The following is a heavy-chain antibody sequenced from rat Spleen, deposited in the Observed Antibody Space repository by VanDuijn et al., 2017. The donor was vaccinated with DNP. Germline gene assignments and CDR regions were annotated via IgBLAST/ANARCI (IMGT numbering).Heavy chain of an antibody. CDR3: ATAREDY. CDR2: LSTGGGIT. D-gene: IGHD3-1*01. Sequence: EVQLVESGGGLVQPGRSLKLSCAASGFTFSNYYMAWVRQAPTKGLELVAYLSTGGGITYYRDSVKGRFTISRDNAKSTLYLQMDRLRYEDTATYYCATAREDYWGQGVMVTVSS. CDR1: GFTFSNYY. J-gene: IGHJ2*01. V-gene: IGHV5-27*01.